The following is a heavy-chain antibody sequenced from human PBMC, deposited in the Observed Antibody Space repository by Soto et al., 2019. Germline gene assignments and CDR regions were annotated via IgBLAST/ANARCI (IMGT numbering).Heavy chain of an antibody. J-gene: IGHJ3*01. CDR3: ATEGDFLIGYV. CDR2: INVDGSYI. V-gene: IGHV3-21*01. D-gene: IGHD2-21*02. CDR1: DFTFRTYT. Sequence: GGSLRLSCVASDFTFRTYTMHWVRQAPGKGLQWVSSINVDGSYIYSADSLKGRFTVSRDNAKNSLYLQMNSLRVEDTAMYYCATEGDFLIGYVWGQGTAVTVSS.